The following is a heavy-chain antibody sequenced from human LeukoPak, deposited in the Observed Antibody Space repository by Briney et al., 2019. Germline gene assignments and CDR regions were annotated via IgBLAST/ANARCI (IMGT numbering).Heavy chain of an antibody. Sequence: PGGSLRLSCAASGFTISSYGMHWVRQAPGKGLEWVAFIRYDGSNKYYADSVKGRFTISRDNSKNMLYLQMNSLRAEDTAVYYCAKDSWLPPHYFDYWGQGTLVTVSS. V-gene: IGHV3-30*02. J-gene: IGHJ4*02. CDR3: AKDSWLPPHYFDY. CDR2: IRYDGSNK. D-gene: IGHD5-18*01. CDR1: GFTISSYG.